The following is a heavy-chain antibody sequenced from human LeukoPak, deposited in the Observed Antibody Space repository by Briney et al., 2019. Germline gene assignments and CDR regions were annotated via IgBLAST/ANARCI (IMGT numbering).Heavy chain of an antibody. D-gene: IGHD5-18*01. CDR2: INPSSGST. Sequence: GASVKVSCKASGYTFTSYYMHSVRQAPVQGVEWMGIINPSSGSTSYAQKFQGRVTMTRDMSTSTVYMELSSLRSEDTAVYYCARGVTFDYWGQGTLVTVSS. J-gene: IGHJ4*02. CDR3: ARGVTFDY. V-gene: IGHV1-46*01. CDR1: GYTFTSYY.